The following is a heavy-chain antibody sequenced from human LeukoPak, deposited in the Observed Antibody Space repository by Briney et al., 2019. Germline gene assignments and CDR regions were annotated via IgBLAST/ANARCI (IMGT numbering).Heavy chain of an antibody. CDR3: ARGGGSVSSSWYVGYFDF. CDR1: GGTFSSYG. Sequence: GASVTVSCEASGGTFSSYGISWVRQAPGQGLEWMGGIIPIFGTPNYAQKFQGRVTITADESTSTAYMELSSLKSEDTAIYYCARGGGSVSSSWYVGYFDFWGQGTLVTVSS. D-gene: IGHD6-13*01. CDR2: IIPIFGTP. J-gene: IGHJ4*02. V-gene: IGHV1-69*13.